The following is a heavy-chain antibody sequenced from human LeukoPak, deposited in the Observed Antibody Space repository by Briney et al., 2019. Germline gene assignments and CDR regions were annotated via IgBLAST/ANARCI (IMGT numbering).Heavy chain of an antibody. CDR3: ARVVAIDYADY. CDR2: IYSGGTT. CDR1: GFTVSSNY. V-gene: IGHV3-66*01. D-gene: IGHD4-17*01. Sequence: PGGSLRLSCAASGFTVSSNYMSWVRQAPGKGLEWVSFIYSGGTTDYADSVKGRFTISRDNSMNTLYLQMESLRAEDTAVYYCARVVAIDYADYWGQGTQVTVSS. J-gene: IGHJ4*02.